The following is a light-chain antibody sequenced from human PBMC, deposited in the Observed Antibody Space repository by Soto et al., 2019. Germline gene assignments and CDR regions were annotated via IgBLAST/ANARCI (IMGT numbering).Light chain of an antibody. Sequence: DIQMTQSPSSLSASVGDRVTITCRASQSISSYLNWYQQKPGKAPKLLIYAASSLQSGVPSRFRGSGSGTDFTLTISSLQPEDFATYYCQRSYSTPLTFGQGTKVDIK. CDR3: QRSYSTPLT. V-gene: IGKV1-39*01. CDR2: AAS. CDR1: QSISSY. J-gene: IGKJ1*01.